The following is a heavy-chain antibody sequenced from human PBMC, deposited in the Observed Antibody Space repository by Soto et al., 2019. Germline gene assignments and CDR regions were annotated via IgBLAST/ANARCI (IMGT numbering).Heavy chain of an antibody. CDR3: ARSDYYGSGSFSAIDY. CDR1: GFTFSDYY. D-gene: IGHD3-10*01. Sequence: QVQLVESGGGLVKPGGSLRLSCAASGFTFSDYYMSWIRQAPGKGLEWVSYISSSSSYTNYADSVKGRFTISRDNAKNSQDLQMDSLRAEDTAVYYCARSDYYGSGSFSAIDYWGQGTLVTVSS. J-gene: IGHJ4*02. CDR2: ISSSSSYT. V-gene: IGHV3-11*05.